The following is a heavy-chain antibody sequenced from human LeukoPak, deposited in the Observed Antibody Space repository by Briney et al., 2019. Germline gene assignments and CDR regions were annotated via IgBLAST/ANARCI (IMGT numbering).Heavy chain of an antibody. D-gene: IGHD6-13*01. CDR2: INPNSGGT. J-gene: IGHJ6*02. V-gene: IGHV1-2*02. CDR3: ARVRIGQQLDKYYYFAMCG. CDR1: GYTFTDYY. Sequence: ASVKVSCKASGYTFTDYYMHWVRQAPGQGLEWMGWINPNSGGTNYAQKSQGRVTMTTDTSISTAYMEVSRLRTDDTAVYYCARVRIGQQLDKYYYFAMCGWGQGTTVTVSS.